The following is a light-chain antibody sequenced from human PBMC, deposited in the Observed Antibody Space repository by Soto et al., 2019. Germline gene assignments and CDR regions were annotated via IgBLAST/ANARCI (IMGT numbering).Light chain of an antibody. CDR3: QQYGSSPRT. CDR1: QSVSSTY. V-gene: IGKV3-20*01. J-gene: IGKJ1*01. CDR2: DAS. Sequence: EIVWTQSPGTLSLSPGERATLSCRASQSVSSTYLAGYQQKPGQAPRLLIYDASSTATGIPDRFSGSGSGTDFTLTISRLEPEDFAVYYCQQYGSSPRTFGQGTKVEI.